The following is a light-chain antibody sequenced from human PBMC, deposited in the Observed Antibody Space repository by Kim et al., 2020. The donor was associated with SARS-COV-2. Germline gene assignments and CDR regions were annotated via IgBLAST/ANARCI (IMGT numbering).Light chain of an antibody. J-gene: IGKJ1*01. Sequence: DIQMTQSPSTLSASVGDRVTITCRASQSIRSWLAWFQQKPGKAPKLLIHKASILQIGVPSRFSGSESGTEFTLTISSLQPDDFATYYCQEYDTYPWTFGRGTKVDIK. CDR3: QEYDTYPWT. V-gene: IGKV1-5*03. CDR1: QSIRSW. CDR2: KAS.